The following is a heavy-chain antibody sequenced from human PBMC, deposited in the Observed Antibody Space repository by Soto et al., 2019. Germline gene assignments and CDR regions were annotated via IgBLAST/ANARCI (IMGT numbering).Heavy chain of an antibody. J-gene: IGHJ3*02. CDR2: ISSSSSTI. D-gene: IGHD2-15*01. CDR3: ARDQGRPTSKGIWGGYCSGGSCYSDASDI. CDR1: GFTLSTYS. Sequence: GGSLRLSCAASGFTLSTYSMNWVRQAPGKGLEWVSYISSSSSTIYHADSVKGRFTISRDNAKNSLYLQMNSLRAEDTAVYYCARDQGRPTSKGIWGGYCSGGSCYSDASDIWGQGTMVTVSS. V-gene: IGHV3-48*01.